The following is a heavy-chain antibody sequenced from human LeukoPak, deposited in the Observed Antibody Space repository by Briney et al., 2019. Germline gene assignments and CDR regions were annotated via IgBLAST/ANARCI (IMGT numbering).Heavy chain of an antibody. CDR2: ISAYNGNT. CDR1: GGTFSSYA. D-gene: IGHD1-14*01. V-gene: IGHV1-18*01. J-gene: IGHJ5*02. CDR3: AREAPSGATGP. Sequence: ASVKVSCKASGGTFSSYAISWVRQAPGQGLEWMGWISAYNGNTNYAQKLQGRVTMTTDTSTSTAYMELRSLRSDDTAVYYCAREAPSGATGPWGQGTLVTVSS.